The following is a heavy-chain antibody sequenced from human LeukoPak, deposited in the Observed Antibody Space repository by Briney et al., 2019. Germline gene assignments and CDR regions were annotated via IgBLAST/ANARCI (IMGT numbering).Heavy chain of an antibody. CDR2: IHYSGST. J-gene: IGHJ4*02. V-gene: IGHV4-30-4*01. Sequence: PSETLSLTCTVSGGSISSGNHYWSWIRQHPERGLEWIGFIHYSGSTYYKPSLRSRVTISIDTSKNQFSLKLSSVTAADTAVYYCARRGYSSGWYYFDYWGQGTLVTVSS. CDR1: GGSISSGNHY. D-gene: IGHD6-19*01. CDR3: ARRGYSSGWYYFDY.